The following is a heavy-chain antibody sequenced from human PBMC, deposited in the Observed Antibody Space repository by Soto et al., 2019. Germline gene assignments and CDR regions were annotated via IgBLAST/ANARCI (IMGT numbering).Heavy chain of an antibody. CDR2: IYHSGST. D-gene: IGHD2-8*02. CDR3: ARGSTGLLDY. J-gene: IGHJ4*02. CDR1: GGSISGSNW. V-gene: IGHV4-4*02. Sequence: ETLSLTCVVSGGSISGSNWWSWVRQPPGKGLEWIGEIYHSGSTNYNPSLKSRVAISVYESKNQFSLKLTSVTAADTALYYCARGSTGLLDYWGQGMLVTVSS.